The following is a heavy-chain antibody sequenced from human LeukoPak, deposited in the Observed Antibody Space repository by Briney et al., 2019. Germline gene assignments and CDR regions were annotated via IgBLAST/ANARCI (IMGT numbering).Heavy chain of an antibody. Sequence: SETLSLTCTVSGGSMSSHYWSWIRQPPGKGLEWIGYIYYSGSTNYNPSLKSRVTISVDTSKNQFSLKLSSVTAADTAVYYCARLIDNCTSTSCYRDDAFDIWGQGTMATVSS. CDR1: GGSMSSHY. CDR2: IYYSGST. J-gene: IGHJ3*02. CDR3: ARLIDNCTSTSCYRDDAFDI. V-gene: IGHV4-59*11. D-gene: IGHD2-2*01.